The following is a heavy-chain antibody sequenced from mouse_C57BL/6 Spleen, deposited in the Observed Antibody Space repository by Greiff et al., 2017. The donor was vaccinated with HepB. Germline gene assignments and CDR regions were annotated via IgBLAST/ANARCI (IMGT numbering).Heavy chain of an antibody. CDR3: AREGYYGSFDY. CDR1: GYTFTSYW. Sequence: QVQLQQPGAELVRPGSSVKLSCKASGYTFTSYWITWVKQRPGQGLEWIGDIYPGSGSTNYNEKFKSKATLTVDTSSSTAYMQLSSLTSEDSAVYYCAREGYYGSFDYWGQGTTLTVSS. D-gene: IGHD1-1*01. CDR2: IYPGSGST. V-gene: IGHV1-55*01. J-gene: IGHJ2*01.